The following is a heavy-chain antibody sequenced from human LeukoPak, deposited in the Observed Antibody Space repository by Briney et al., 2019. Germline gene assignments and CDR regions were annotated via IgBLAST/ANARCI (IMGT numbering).Heavy chain of an antibody. Sequence: SETLSLTCTVSGVSISSYYWSWIRQPPGKGLEWIGYIYYSGSTNYNPSLKSRVTISVDTSKNQFSLKLSSVTAADTAVYYCARAFSSSWYEYYFGYWGQGTLVTVSS. D-gene: IGHD6-13*01. CDR3: ARAFSSSWYEYYFGY. CDR2: IYYSGST. V-gene: IGHV4-59*01. CDR1: GVSISSYY. J-gene: IGHJ4*02.